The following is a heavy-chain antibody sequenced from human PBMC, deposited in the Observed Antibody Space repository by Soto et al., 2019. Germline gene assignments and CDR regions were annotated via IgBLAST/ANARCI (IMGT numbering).Heavy chain of an antibody. CDR3: TTDSGMSPYSFDY. V-gene: IGHV3-49*04. J-gene: IGHJ4*02. CDR1: GFRFSEHA. CDR2: IRNTPYGGTT. D-gene: IGHD1-26*01. Sequence: PGGSLRLSCNCSGFRFSEHAMTWVRQAPGKGLEWVGFIRNTPYGGTTDYAASVRGRSTISRDDSKSTLYLQMNSLKTEDTAFYYCTTDSGMSPYSFDYWGQGTLVTVSS.